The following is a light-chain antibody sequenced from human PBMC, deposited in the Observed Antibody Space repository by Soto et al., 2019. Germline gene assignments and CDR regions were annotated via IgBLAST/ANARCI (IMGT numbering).Light chain of an antibody. CDR1: NIGSKS. Sequence: SYELTQPPSVSVAPGKTARITCGGNNIGSKSVHWYQQNPGQAPVLVINYDSDRPSGIPERFSGSNSGNTATLTISRVEAGDEADYYCQVWDSSSDHVVFGGGTKLTVL. V-gene: IGLV3-21*04. CDR2: YDS. J-gene: IGLJ2*01. CDR3: QVWDSSSDHVV.